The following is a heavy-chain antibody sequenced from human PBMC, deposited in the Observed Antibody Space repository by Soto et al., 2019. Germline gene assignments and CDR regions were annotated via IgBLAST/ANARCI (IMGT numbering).Heavy chain of an antibody. CDR1: GFTFSSYA. Sequence: PGGSLRLSCAASGFTFSSYAMHWVRQAPGKGLEWVAVISYDGSNKYYADSVKGRFTISRDNSKNTLYLQMNSLRAEDTAVYYCARADDYGDYPMWFDPWGQGTLVTVSS. CDR2: ISYDGSNK. D-gene: IGHD4-17*01. J-gene: IGHJ5*02. CDR3: ARADDYGDYPMWFDP. V-gene: IGHV3-30-3*01.